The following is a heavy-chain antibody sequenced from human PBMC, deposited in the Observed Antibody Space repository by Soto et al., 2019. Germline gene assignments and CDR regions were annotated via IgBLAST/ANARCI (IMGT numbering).Heavy chain of an antibody. CDR2: IIPIFGTA. CDR3: ARAVSSSWGYYYYYGMDV. J-gene: IGHJ6*02. V-gene: IGHV1-69*12. D-gene: IGHD6-13*01. Sequence: QVQLVQSGAEVKKPGSSVKVSCKASGGTFSSYAISWVRQAPGQGLEWMGGIIPIFGTANYAQKFQGRVTITADESTSTAYMELSSLRSEDTAVYYCARAVSSSWGYYYYYGMDVWGQGTTVTVSS. CDR1: GGTFSSYA.